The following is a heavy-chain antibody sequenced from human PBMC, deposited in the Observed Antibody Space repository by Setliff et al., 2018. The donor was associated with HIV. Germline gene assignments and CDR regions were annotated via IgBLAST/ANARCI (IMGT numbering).Heavy chain of an antibody. Sequence: ASETLSLTCTVSGGSISSYYWSWIRQPPGKGLEWIGYIYYSGSTNYNPSLKSRVTISVDTSKNQFSLKLSSVTAADTAVYYCARRRCSAASCPDNSWNWLDPWGQGTLVTVSS. CDR1: GGSISSYY. D-gene: IGHD2-15*01. J-gene: IGHJ5*02. V-gene: IGHV4-59*08. CDR2: IYYSGST. CDR3: ARRRCSAASCPDNSWNWLDP.